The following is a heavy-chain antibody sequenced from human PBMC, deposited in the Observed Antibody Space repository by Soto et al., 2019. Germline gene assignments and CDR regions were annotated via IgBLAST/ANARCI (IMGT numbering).Heavy chain of an antibody. CDR3: AREGEFDFWSAYNKYDGMDV. J-gene: IGHJ6*02. V-gene: IGHV1-2*02. Sequence: ASVKVSCKASGYTLTDYYIHWVRQAPGQGLEWMGWINPNTGDTKYPQKFQGRVTMTRDTSIRTAYMEPSSLTSDDTAVYFCAREGEFDFWSAYNKYDGMDVWGQGTTVTVSS. CDR2: INPNTGDT. D-gene: IGHD3-3*01. CDR1: GYTLTDYY.